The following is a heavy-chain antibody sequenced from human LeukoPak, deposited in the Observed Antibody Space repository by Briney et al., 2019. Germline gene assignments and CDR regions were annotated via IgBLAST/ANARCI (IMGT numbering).Heavy chain of an antibody. CDR1: GGSFSGYY. CDR2: INHSGST. J-gene: IGHJ4*02. V-gene: IGHV4-34*01. CDR3: ARLSGYCSSTSCFGADY. D-gene: IGHD2-2*01. Sequence: SETLSLTCAVYGGSFSGYYWSWIRQPPGKGLEWIGEINHSGSTNYNPSLKSRVTISVDTSKNQFSLKLSSVTAADTAVYYCARLSGYCSSTSCFGADYWGQGTLVTVSS.